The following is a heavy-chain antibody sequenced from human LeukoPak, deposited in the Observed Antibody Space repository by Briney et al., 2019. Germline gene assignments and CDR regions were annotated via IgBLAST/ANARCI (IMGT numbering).Heavy chain of an antibody. V-gene: IGHV4-59*08. CDR3: ARTLIGDYFDL. CDR1: GGSITNYY. D-gene: IGHD7-27*01. Sequence: SETLSLTCTVAGGSITNYYWSWVRQPPGKRLGRVGFISYSGTSIYTASLKSRVTISVDTPTSQFSLRLTSVTAADTAMYYCARTLIGDYFDLWGRGTLVTVSS. CDR2: ISYSGTS. J-gene: IGHJ2*01.